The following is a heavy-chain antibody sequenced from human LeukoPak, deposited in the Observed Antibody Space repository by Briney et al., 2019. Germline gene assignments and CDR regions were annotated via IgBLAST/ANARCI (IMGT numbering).Heavy chain of an antibody. D-gene: IGHD3-10*01. CDR3: ATRPFPYYGSGSYYAYFDY. Sequence: GASVKVSCKASGGTFSSYAISWVRQAPGQGLEWMGGIIPIFGTANYAQKFQGRVTITADESTSTAYMELSSLRSEDTAVYYCATRPFPYYGSGSYYAYFDYWGQGTLVTVSS. CDR2: IIPIFGTA. CDR1: GGTFSSYA. V-gene: IGHV1-69*13. J-gene: IGHJ4*02.